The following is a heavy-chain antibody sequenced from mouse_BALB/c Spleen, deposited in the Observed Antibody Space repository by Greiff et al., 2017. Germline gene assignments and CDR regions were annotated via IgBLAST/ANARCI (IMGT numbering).Heavy chain of an antibody. D-gene: IGHD1-1*01. J-gene: IGHJ2*01. Sequence: GGELARPGASVKLSCKASGYTFTSYWMQWVKQRPGQGLEWIGAIYPGDGDTRYTQKFKGKATLTADKSSSTAYMQLSSLASEDSAVYYCFIPYFDYWGQGTTLTVSS. CDR3: FIPYFDY. V-gene: IGHV1-87*01. CDR1: GYTFTSYW. CDR2: IYPGDGDT.